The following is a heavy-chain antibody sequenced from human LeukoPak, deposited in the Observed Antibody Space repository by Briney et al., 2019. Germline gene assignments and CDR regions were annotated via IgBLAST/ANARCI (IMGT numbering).Heavy chain of an antibody. CDR3: VKWNEGFNT. CDR2: ISGRDGST. Sequence: GGSLRLSCEASGITFSNAWMSWVRQAPGKGLEGVSGISGRDGSTYYGDSVKGRFTISRDNSKNTLYLQINSLPAEDTAVYYCVKWNEGFNTWGQGTLVTVSS. D-gene: IGHD1-1*01. CDR1: GITFSNAW. V-gene: IGHV3-23*01. J-gene: IGHJ4*02.